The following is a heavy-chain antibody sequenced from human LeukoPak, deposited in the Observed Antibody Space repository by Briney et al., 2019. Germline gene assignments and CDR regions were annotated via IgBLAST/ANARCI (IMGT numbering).Heavy chain of an antibody. CDR3: ARAPSNAHFDY. J-gene: IGHJ4*02. CDR2: IYSGGST. Sequence: GGSLRLSCAASGFTVRNNYMSWVRQAPGKGLEWVSLIYSGGSTYYADSVKGRFTISRDNSNNTAYLQMNSLRAEDTAVYYCARAPSNAHFDYWGQGTLVTVSS. D-gene: IGHD3-3*02. CDR1: GFTVRNNY. V-gene: IGHV3-66*01.